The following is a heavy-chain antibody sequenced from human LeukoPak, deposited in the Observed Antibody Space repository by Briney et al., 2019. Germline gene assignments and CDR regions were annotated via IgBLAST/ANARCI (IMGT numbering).Heavy chain of an antibody. V-gene: IGHV4-39*01. CDR1: RDSISRGSYY. CDR2: IYYSGST. Sequence: PSETLSLTCTVSRDSISRGSYYWGWIRQPPGKGLEWIGTIYYSGSTYYNPSLKSRVTISVDTAKNYFSLSLRSVTAADTAVYYCARHIGSGLIDPWGQGTLVTVSS. D-gene: IGHD3-10*01. CDR3: ARHIGSGLIDP. J-gene: IGHJ5*02.